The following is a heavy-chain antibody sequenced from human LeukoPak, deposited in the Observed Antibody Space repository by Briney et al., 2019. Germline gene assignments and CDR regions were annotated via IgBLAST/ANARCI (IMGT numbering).Heavy chain of an antibody. V-gene: IGHV3-30-3*01. J-gene: IGHJ4*02. CDR2: ISYDGSNK. CDR1: GFTFSSYA. D-gene: IGHD6-13*01. CDR3: AKEGSSSWTPNE. Sequence: GGSLRLSCAASGFTFSSYAMHWVRQAPGKGLEWVAVISYDGSNKYYADSVKGRFTISRDNSKNTLYLQMNSLRAEDTAVYYCAKEGSSSWTPNEWGQGTLVTVSS.